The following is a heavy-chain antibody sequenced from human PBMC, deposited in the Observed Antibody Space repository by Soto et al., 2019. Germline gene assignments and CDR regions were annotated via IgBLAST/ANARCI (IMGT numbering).Heavy chain of an antibody. CDR1: GYTFTSYA. CDR3: ARDLYYYVSGIGPSDYGMDV. Sequence: GASVKVSCKASGYTFTSYAMHWVRQAPGQRLEWMGWINAGNGNTKYSQKFQGRVTITRDTSASTAYMELSSLRSEDTAVYYCARDLYYYVSGIGPSDYGMDVWGQGTTVTV. J-gene: IGHJ6*02. CDR2: INAGNGNT. D-gene: IGHD3-10*01. V-gene: IGHV1-3*01.